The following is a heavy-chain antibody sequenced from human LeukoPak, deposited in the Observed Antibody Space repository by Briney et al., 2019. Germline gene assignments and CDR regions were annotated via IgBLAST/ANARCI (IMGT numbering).Heavy chain of an antibody. CDR2: IYYSGST. CDR1: GGSISSYY. CDR3: SSSSSYPLNWFDP. J-gene: IGHJ5*02. V-gene: IGHV4-59*01. D-gene: IGHD6-13*01. Sequence: SETLSLTCTVSGGSISSYYWSWIRQPPGKGLEWIGYIYYSGSTNYNPSLKSRVTISVDTSKNQFSLKLSSVTAADTAVYYCSSSSSYPLNWFDPWGQGTLVTVSS.